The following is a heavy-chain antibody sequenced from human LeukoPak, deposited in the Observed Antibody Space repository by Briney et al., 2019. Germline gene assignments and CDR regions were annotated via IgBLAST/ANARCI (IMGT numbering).Heavy chain of an antibody. D-gene: IGHD3-22*01. CDR3: ARITTYYYDSSGYYGY. CDR1: GGSISSSSYY. Sequence: SETLSLTCTVSGGSISSSSYYWGWIRQPPGKGLEWIGSIYYSGSTYYNPSLKSRVTISVDTPKNQFSLKLSSVTAADTAVYYCARITTYYYDSSGYYGYWGQGTLVTVSS. J-gene: IGHJ4*02. V-gene: IGHV4-39*01. CDR2: IYYSGST.